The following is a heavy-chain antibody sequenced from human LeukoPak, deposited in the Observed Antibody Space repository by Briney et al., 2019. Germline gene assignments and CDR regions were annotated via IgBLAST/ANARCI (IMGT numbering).Heavy chain of an antibody. J-gene: IGHJ4*02. D-gene: IGHD6-19*01. CDR1: GYTFSSHW. CDR3: ASVGRNSSDWAFAY. CDR2: IDPGDSDT. V-gene: IGHV5-51*01. Sequence: PGESLKISFKVSGYTFSSHWIGWVRQMPGKGLEWMGIIDPGDSDTRYSPSFQGQVTISVDKSLSTAYLQWSSLKASDTAMYYCASVGRNSSDWAFAYWGQGTLVTVSS.